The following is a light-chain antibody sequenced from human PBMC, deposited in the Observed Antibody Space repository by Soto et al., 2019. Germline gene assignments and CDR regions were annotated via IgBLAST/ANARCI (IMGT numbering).Light chain of an antibody. CDR3: SSYTSSSTYV. V-gene: IGLV2-14*01. CDR1: SSDVGGYNY. CDR2: EVS. Sequence: QSVLTQPASVSGSPGQSITISCTGTSSDVGGYNYVSWYQQHPGKAPKLMIYEVSNRPIGVSNRFSGSKSGNTASLTISGLQAEDEADYSCSSYTSSSTYVFGTGTKVTVL. J-gene: IGLJ1*01.